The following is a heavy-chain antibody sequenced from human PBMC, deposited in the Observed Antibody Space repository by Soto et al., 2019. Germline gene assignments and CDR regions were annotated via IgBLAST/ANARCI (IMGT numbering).Heavy chain of an antibody. CDR2: INGDGSST. D-gene: IGHD4-17*01. Sequence: VGSLRLSCGASGFAFSSYYMHWVRQAPGKGLVWVSRINGDGSSTNYADSVKGRFTISRDNAKNTVYLQMNSLRAEDTAVYYCARDQTTGDWFDAWGQGTLVTVSS. V-gene: IGHV3-74*01. CDR1: GFAFSSYY. J-gene: IGHJ5*02. CDR3: ARDQTTGDWFDA.